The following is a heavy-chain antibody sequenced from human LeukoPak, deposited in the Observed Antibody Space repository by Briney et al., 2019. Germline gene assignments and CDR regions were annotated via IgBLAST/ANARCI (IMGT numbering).Heavy chain of an antibody. V-gene: IGHV3-49*03. D-gene: IGHD3-3*01. CDR2: IRSKAYGGTT. CDR1: GFTFGDYA. J-gene: IGHJ4*02. CDR3: TRGQVYYDFWSGYYT. Sequence: PGRSPRLSCTASGFTFGDYAMSWFRQAPGKGLEWVGFIRSKAYGGTTEYAASVKGRFTISRDDSKSIAYLQMNSLKTEDTAVYYCTRGQVYYDFWSGYYTWGQGTLVTVSS.